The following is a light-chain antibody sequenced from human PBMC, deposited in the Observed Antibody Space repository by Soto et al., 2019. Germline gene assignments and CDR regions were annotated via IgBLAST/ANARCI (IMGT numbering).Light chain of an antibody. Sequence: AIRMTQSPSSLSASTGYRVTITCRASQGISSYLAWYQQKPGKAPKLLIYAASTLQSGVPSRFIGSGSGTDFTLTISCLQSEDLATYYCQQYYSYPPIPFGGGTKVEIK. CDR1: QGISSY. V-gene: IGKV1-8*01. CDR2: AAS. J-gene: IGKJ4*01. CDR3: QQYYSYPPIP.